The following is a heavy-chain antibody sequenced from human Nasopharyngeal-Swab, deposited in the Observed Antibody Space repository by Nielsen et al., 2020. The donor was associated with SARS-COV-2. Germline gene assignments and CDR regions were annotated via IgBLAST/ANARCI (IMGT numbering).Heavy chain of an antibody. V-gene: IGHV3-73*01. CDR2: IGGKDHNYAT. J-gene: IGHJ4*02. CDR3: TTDYYFDY. Sequence: GSLRLSCAASGFIFSGSAMHWVRQASGKGLEWVGRIGGKDHNYATTYGASVKGRFTNSRDESTNTAFLQMDSLKTEDTALYYCTTDYYFDYWGQGTLVTVSS. CDR1: GFIFSGSA.